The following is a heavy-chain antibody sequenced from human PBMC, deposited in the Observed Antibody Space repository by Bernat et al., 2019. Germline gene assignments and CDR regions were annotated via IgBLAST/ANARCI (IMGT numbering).Heavy chain of an antibody. CDR1: GFTFSSYG. CDR3: ARDSSVYAILTGYPYDAFDI. J-gene: IGHJ3*02. CDR2: IWYDGSNK. Sequence: QVQLVESGGGVVQPGRSLRLSCAASGFTFSSYGMHWVRQTPGKGLEWVAVIWYDGSNKYYADSVKGRFTISRDNSKNTLYLEMNSLRAEDTAVYYCARDSSVYAILTGYPYDAFDIWGQGTMVTVSS. V-gene: IGHV3-33*01. D-gene: IGHD3-9*01.